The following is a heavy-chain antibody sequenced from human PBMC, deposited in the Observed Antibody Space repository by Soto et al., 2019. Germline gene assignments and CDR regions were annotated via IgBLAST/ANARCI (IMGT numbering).Heavy chain of an antibody. J-gene: IGHJ3*02. CDR1: GDTFTRSY. CDR2: ITPSGGST. V-gene: IGHV1-46*01. D-gene: IGHD2-8*01. Sequence: ASVKVSCKRAGDTFTRSYMHWVCQAPGQGREWRGIITPSGGSTNDAQKFQGRVTMTRDTCTRTVYMELRSLRSEDTAVYYCALKMDMKATGSWVFDIWAQGTMVPVSS. CDR3: ALKMDMKATGSWVFDI.